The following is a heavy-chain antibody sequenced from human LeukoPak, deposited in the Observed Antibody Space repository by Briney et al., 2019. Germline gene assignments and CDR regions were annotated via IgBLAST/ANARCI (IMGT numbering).Heavy chain of an antibody. D-gene: IGHD6-13*01. J-gene: IGHJ3*02. CDR3: ARASTGYSSSLGAFDI. V-gene: IGHV3-48*02. CDR1: GFTFSSYS. Sequence: GGSLRLSCAASGFTFSSYSMNWVRQAPGKGLEWVSYISSSSSTIYYADSVKGRFTISRDNAKNSLYLQINSLRDEDTAVYYCARASTGYSSSLGAFDIWGQGTMVTVSS. CDR2: ISSSSSTI.